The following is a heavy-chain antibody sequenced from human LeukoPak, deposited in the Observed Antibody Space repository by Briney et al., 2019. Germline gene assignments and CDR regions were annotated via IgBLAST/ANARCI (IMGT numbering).Heavy chain of an antibody. J-gene: IGHJ6*02. Sequence: GSLRLSCAASGFTVSSNYMSWVRQAPGKGLEWVSVIYSGGSTNYADSVRGRFTISRDDSKNTLYLQMNSLRDEDTAVYYCARGRYEISAAMDVWGQGTTVTVSS. D-gene: IGHD5-12*01. CDR3: ARGRYEISAAMDV. V-gene: IGHV3-53*01. CDR1: GFTVSSNY. CDR2: IYSGGST.